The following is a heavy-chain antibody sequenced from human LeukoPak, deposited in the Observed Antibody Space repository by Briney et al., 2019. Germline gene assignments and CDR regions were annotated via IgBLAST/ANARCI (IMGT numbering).Heavy chain of an antibody. V-gene: IGHV3-21*01. Sequence: PGGSLRLSCAASGFTFSSYSMNWVRQAPGKGLEWVSSISSSSSYIYYADSVKGRFTISRDNAKNSLYLQMNSLRAEDTAVYYRARASITMVRGVIIKSYGMDVWGQGTTVTVSS. D-gene: IGHD3-10*01. CDR2: ISSSSSYI. CDR1: GFTFSSYS. J-gene: IGHJ6*02. CDR3: ARASITMVRGVIIKSYGMDV.